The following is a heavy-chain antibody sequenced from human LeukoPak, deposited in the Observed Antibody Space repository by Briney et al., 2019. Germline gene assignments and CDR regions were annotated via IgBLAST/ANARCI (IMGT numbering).Heavy chain of an antibody. V-gene: IGHV4-34*01. J-gene: IGHJ4*02. CDR2: ITHSGST. D-gene: IGHD3-22*01. Sequence: PSETLSLTCTVFDGSLSGSFWTWIRQPPGKGLEWIAEITHSGSTNYNPSLKSRVTISVDTSKNQFSLKLSSVTAADTAVYYCARIDSSGYDFDYWGQGTLVTVSS. CDR1: DGSLSGSF. CDR3: ARIDSSGYDFDY.